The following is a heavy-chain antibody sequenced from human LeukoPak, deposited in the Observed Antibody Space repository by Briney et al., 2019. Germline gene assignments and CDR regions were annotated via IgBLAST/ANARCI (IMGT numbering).Heavy chain of an antibody. J-gene: IGHJ6*03. Sequence: ASVKVSCKASGYTFTSYAMNWVRQAPGQGLEWMGWINTNTGNPTYAQGFTGRFVFSLDTSVSTAYLQISSLKAEDTAVYYCARVGLPHHYYYMDVWGKGTTVTVSS. V-gene: IGHV7-4-1*02. D-gene: IGHD3/OR15-3a*01. CDR3: ARVGLPHHYYYMDV. CDR2: INTNTGNP. CDR1: GYTFTSYA.